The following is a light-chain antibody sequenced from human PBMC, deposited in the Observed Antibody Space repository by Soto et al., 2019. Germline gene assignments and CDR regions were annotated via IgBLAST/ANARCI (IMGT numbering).Light chain of an antibody. J-gene: IGKJ2*01. V-gene: IGKV2-28*01. CDR2: LAS. CDR3: MQALQTPFT. Sequence: IVMTQSPLSLPVTPGEPASISCRSSQSLLFSNGYNYLDWYVQKPGQSPQLLIYLASSRASGVPDRFSGSGSGTDFTPKISRVEAEDVGVYYCMQALQTPFTFGQGTKLEIK. CDR1: QSLLFSNGYNY.